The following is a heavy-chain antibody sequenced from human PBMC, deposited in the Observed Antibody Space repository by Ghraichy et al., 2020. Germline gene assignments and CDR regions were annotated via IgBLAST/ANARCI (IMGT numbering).Heavy chain of an antibody. D-gene: IGHD3-9*01. Sequence: SETLSLTCAVYGGSFSGYYWSWIRQPPGKGLEWIGEINHSGSTNYNPSLKSRVTISVDTSKNQFSLKLSSVTAADTAVYYCARKASGYYDILTGYYISGYGMDVWGQGTTVTVSS. CDR3: ARKASGYYDILTGYYISGYGMDV. CDR1: GGSFSGYY. CDR2: INHSGST. V-gene: IGHV4-34*01. J-gene: IGHJ6*02.